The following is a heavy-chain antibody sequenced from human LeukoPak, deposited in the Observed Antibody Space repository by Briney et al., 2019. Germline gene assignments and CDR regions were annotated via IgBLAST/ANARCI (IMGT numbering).Heavy chain of an antibody. CDR3: ARDGVVPAALDWFDP. CDR2: MNPNSGNT. Sequence: ASVKVSCKASGYTFTSYDINWVRQATGQGLEWMGWMNPNSGNTGYAQKFQGRVTMTRNTSISTAYMELSSLRSEDTAVYYCARDGVVPAALDWFDPWGQGTLVTVSS. V-gene: IGHV1-8*01. CDR1: GYTFTSYD. D-gene: IGHD2-2*01. J-gene: IGHJ5*02.